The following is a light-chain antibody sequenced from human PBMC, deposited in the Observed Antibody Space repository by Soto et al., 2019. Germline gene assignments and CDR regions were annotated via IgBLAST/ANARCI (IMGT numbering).Light chain of an antibody. Sequence: QSVLTQPPSASGTPGQRVTISCSGSSSDIGSSYVYWYHQFPGTAPKLLIYRNDQRPSGVPDRFSASKSGTSASLAINGLRSEDEADYYCPAWPGSLSGWVFGGGTKLTVL. V-gene: IGLV1-47*01. CDR1: SSDIGSSY. J-gene: IGLJ3*02. CDR3: PAWPGSLSGWV. CDR2: RND.